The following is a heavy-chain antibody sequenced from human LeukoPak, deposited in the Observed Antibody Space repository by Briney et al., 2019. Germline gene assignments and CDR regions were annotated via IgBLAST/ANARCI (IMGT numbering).Heavy chain of an antibody. CDR2: ISYDGSNK. J-gene: IGHJ5*02. D-gene: IGHD6-13*01. CDR3: ARGAAGTVRGWFDP. V-gene: IGHV3-30*04. CDR1: EFTFSTYA. Sequence: GRSLRLSCAASEFTFSTYAMHWVRQAPGKGLEWVAVISYDGSNKYYADSVKGRFTISGDNSKNTLYLQMNSLRAEDTAVYYCARGAAGTVRGWFDPWGQGTLVTVSS.